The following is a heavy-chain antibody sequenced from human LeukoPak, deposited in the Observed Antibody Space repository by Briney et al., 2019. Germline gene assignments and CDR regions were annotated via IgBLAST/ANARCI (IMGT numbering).Heavy chain of an antibody. CDR2: INPSGGTT. CDR1: GYTFTSYH. Sequence: ASVKVSCKASGYTFTSYHIHWVRQAPGQGLEWMGIINPSGGTTNYAEKFQGRVTMTRDTSTSTVYMEVSSLRSEDTAVYYCARVQVATRGWYQFDYWGQGTLVTASS. CDR3: ARVQVATRGWYQFDY. J-gene: IGHJ4*02. D-gene: IGHD5-12*01. V-gene: IGHV1-46*01.